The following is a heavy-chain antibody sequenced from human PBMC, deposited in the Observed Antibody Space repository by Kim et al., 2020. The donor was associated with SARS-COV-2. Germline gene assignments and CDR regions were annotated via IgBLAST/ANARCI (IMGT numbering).Heavy chain of an antibody. D-gene: IGHD3-22*01. CDR3: TTSYYDSSGYYSYSYYGMDV. Sequence: GGSLRLSCAASGFTFSNAWMSWVRQAPGKGLEWVGRIKSKTDGGTTDYAAPVKGRFTISRDDSKNTLYLQMNSLKTEDTAVYYCTTSYYDSSGYYSYSYYGMDVWGQGTTVTVSS. CDR2: IKSKTDGGTT. J-gene: IGHJ6*02. V-gene: IGHV3-15*01. CDR1: GFTFSNAW.